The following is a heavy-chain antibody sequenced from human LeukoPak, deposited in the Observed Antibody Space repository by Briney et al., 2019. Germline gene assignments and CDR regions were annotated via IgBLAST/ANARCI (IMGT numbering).Heavy chain of an antibody. D-gene: IGHD3-9*01. Sequence: GGSLRLSCAASGFTVSSNYMSWVRQAPGKGLEWVSVIYSGGSTYYADSVKGRFTISRDNSKNTLYLQMNSLRAEDTAVYYCARDRLEYYDILTGYEGHYYYYGMDVWGQGTTVTVSS. CDR3: ARDRLEYYDILTGYEGHYYYYGMDV. CDR1: GFTVSSNY. CDR2: IYSGGST. J-gene: IGHJ6*02. V-gene: IGHV3-53*01.